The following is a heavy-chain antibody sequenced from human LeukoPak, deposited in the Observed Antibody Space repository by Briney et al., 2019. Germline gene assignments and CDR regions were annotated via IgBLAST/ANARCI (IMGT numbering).Heavy chain of an antibody. V-gene: IGHV1-2*02. J-gene: IGHJ3*02. D-gene: IGHD3-16*01. Sequence: ASVKVSCKASGYTFTGYYMHWVRQAPGQGLEWMGWINPKSGGTNYAQKFQGRVTMTRDTSISTAYMELSRLRSDDTAVYYCARDRAEGGGSDAFDIWGQGTMVTVSS. CDR1: GYTFTGYY. CDR3: ARDRAEGGGSDAFDI. CDR2: INPKSGGT.